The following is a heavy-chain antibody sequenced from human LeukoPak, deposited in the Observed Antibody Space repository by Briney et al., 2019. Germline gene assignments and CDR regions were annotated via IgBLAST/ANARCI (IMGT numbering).Heavy chain of an antibody. CDR2: IYYSGST. CDR3: ARDRITMVRGARTNYMDV. CDR1: GGSISSYY. D-gene: IGHD3-10*01. Sequence: SETLSLTCTVSGGSISSYYWSWIRQPPGKGLEWIGYIYYSGSTNYNPSLKSRVTISVDTSKNQFSLKLSSVTAAATAVYYCARDRITMVRGARTNYMDVWGKGTTVTVSS. V-gene: IGHV4-59*12. J-gene: IGHJ6*03.